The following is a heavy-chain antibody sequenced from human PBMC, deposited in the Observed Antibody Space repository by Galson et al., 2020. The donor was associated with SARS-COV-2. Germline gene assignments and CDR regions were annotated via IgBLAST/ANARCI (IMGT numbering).Heavy chain of an antibody. Sequence: SETLSLTCTVSGGSISSSSYYWGWIRQPPGKGLEWIGSIYYSGSTYYNPSLKSRVTISVDTSKNQFSLKLSSVTAADTAVYYCARLVDYCGGDCYLGNAFDIWGQGTMVTVSS. D-gene: IGHD2-21*02. CDR3: ARLVDYCGGDCYLGNAFDI. CDR2: IYYSGST. CDR1: GGSISSSSYY. V-gene: IGHV4-39*01. J-gene: IGHJ3*02.